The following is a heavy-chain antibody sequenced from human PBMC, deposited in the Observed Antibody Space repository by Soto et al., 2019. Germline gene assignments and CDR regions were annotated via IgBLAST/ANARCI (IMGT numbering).Heavy chain of an antibody. CDR2: INPSGDNI. J-gene: IGHJ4*02. D-gene: IGHD2-15*01. Sequence: QVQLVQSGAEVKKPGASVRVSCKASGYTLTSYSMHWVRQAPGQGLEWMGIINPSGDNIRYAQNFQGRVTMTRDTSTNTVYLELSSLRSEDTAIYYCARDPQGYCSGGRCYHFDYWGQGTLVTVSS. CDR1: GYTLTSYS. CDR3: ARDPQGYCSGGRCYHFDY. V-gene: IGHV1-46*01.